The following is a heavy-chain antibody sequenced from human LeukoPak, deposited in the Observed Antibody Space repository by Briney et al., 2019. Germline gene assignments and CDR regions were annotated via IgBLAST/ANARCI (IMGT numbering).Heavy chain of an antibody. CDR3: ARDRAEGKTWVEFDP. V-gene: IGHV3-66*02. CDR2: IYSDGVT. CDR1: GFIVNSYA. J-gene: IGHJ5*02. Sequence: PGGSLRLSCAASGFIVNSYAMSWVRQAPGKGLAWVSLIYSDGVTQYADSVKGRFTICRDNSKNTLYLQMNSLRDEDTAVYFCARDRAEGKTWVEFDPWGQGTLVTVSS.